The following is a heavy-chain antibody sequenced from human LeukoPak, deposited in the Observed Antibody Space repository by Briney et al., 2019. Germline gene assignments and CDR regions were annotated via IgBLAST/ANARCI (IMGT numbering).Heavy chain of an antibody. Sequence: SQTLSLTCTVSGGSISSGGYYWSWIRQPPGKGLEWIGYIYHSGSTYYNPSLKSRVTISVDRSKNQFSLKLSSVTAADTAVYYCARGDFWSGLGLDYWGQGTLVTVSS. V-gene: IGHV4-30-2*01. D-gene: IGHD3-3*01. CDR1: GGSISSGGYY. J-gene: IGHJ4*02. CDR2: IYHSGST. CDR3: ARGDFWSGLGLDY.